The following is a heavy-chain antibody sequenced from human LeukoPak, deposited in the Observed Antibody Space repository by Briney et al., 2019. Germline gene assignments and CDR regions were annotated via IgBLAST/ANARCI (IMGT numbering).Heavy chain of an antibody. D-gene: IGHD6-13*01. Sequence: GGSLRLSCAASGLTFSSYWMHWVRQAPGKGLVWVSRINSDGSSTSYADSVKGRFTISRDNAKNTLYLQMNSLRAEDTAVYYCALVGTAARPAADYYYGMDVWGQGTTVTVSS. CDR1: GLTFSSYW. V-gene: IGHV3-74*01. CDR3: ALVGTAARPAADYYYGMDV. J-gene: IGHJ6*02. CDR2: INSDGSST.